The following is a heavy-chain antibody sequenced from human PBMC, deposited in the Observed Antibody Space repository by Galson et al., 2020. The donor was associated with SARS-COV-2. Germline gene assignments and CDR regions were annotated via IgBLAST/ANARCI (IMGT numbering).Heavy chain of an antibody. V-gene: IGHV4-30-2*01. CDR3: ARLHYGEYAPEAFDI. J-gene: IGHJ3*02. D-gene: IGHD4-17*01. CDR1: GRSISSGSHY. CDR2: ISHSGGT. Sequence: SESLSLTCAVSGRSISSGSHYWNWILQPQVKGLEWIWYISHSGGTYFNPSLKSRVTISGYRSKNQFSLRLSSVTAADTAVYYCARLHYGEYAPEAFDIWGPGTRVTVAS.